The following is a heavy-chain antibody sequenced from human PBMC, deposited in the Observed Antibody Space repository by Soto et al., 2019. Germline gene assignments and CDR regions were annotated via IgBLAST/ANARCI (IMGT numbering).Heavy chain of an antibody. J-gene: IGHJ3*02. CDR3: ARDYYDSSGSGAFDI. CDR2: INPSGGST. V-gene: IGHV1-46*01. D-gene: IGHD3-22*01. Sequence: ASVKVSCKASGYTFTSYYMHWVRQAPGQGLGWMGIINPSGGSTSYAQKFQGRVTMTRDTSTSTVYMELSSLRSEDTAVYYCARDYYDSSGSGAFDICGQGTMVTVSS. CDR1: GYTFTSYY.